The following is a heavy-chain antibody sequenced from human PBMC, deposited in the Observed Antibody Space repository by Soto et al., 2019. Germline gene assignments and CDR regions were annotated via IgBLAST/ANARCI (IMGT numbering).Heavy chain of an antibody. Sequence: QVQLVESGGGVVQPGRSLRLSCAASGFSFSNYGVNWVRQPLGKGLEWVAVISNDGSAQYYADSVEGRFTISRDNSKNTLSLQVNSLRPEDTAIYYCDLDEYGDVWGQGALVTVSS. CDR3: DLDEYGDV. J-gene: IGHJ4*02. V-gene: IGHV3-30*03. D-gene: IGHD4-17*01. CDR1: GFSFSNYG. CDR2: ISNDGSAQ.